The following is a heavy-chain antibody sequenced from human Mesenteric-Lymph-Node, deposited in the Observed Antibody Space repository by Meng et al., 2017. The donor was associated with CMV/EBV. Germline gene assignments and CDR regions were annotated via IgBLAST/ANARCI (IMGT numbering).Heavy chain of an antibody. Sequence: SGGTFSSYAIRCVRQPPGQGLEWMGGIIPIFGTANYAQKFQGRVTITADKSTSTAYMELSSLRSEDTAVYYCASQRSIIAAANTAFDYWGQGTLVTVSS. CDR1: GGTFSSYA. J-gene: IGHJ4*02. V-gene: IGHV1-69*06. CDR3: ASQRSIIAAANTAFDY. D-gene: IGHD6-13*01. CDR2: IIPIFGTA.